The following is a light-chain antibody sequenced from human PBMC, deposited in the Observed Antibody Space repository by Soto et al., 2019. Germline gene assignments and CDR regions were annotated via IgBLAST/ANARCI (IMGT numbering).Light chain of an antibody. CDR3: QSYGATNQV. J-gene: IGLJ3*02. Sequence: NFMLTQPHSVSESPGKTVIISCTRSSGSIASNHVQWYQQRPGSSPTTVIYEDNQRPSGVPDRYSGSIDSSSNSASLTISGLETEDEADYFCQSYGATNQVFGGGTKLTVL. V-gene: IGLV6-57*01. CDR2: EDN. CDR1: SGSIASNH.